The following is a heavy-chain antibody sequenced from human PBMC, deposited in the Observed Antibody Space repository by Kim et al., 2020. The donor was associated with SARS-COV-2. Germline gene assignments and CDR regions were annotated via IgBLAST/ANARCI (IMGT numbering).Heavy chain of an antibody. D-gene: IGHD6-13*01. V-gene: IGHV3-21*01. J-gene: IGHJ3*02. CDR3: ARIAAAVNAFDI. Sequence: YYADSVKGRFTISRDNAKNSLYLQMNSLRAEDTAVYYCARIAAAVNAFDIWGQGTMVTVSS.